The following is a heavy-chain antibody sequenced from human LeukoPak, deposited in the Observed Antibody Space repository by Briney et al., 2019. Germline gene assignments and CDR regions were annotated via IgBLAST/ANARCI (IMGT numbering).Heavy chain of an antibody. CDR2: IYYSGST. CDR3: ARALRASYGSGSYYKYYFDY. CDR1: GGSISSYY. Sequence: SETLSLTCTVSGGSISSYYWSWIRQPPGKGLEWIGYIYYSGSTNYNPSLKSRVTISVDTSKNQFSLKLSSVTAADTAVYYCARALRASYGSGSYYKYYFDYWGQGTLVTVSS. J-gene: IGHJ4*02. V-gene: IGHV4-59*12. D-gene: IGHD3-10*01.